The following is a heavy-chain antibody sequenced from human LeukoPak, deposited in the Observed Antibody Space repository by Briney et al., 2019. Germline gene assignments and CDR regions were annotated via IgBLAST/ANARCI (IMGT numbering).Heavy chain of an antibody. D-gene: IGHD5-12*01. V-gene: IGHV3-9*01. Sequence: PGGSLRLSCAVSGFTLDDYAMHWVRQVPGKGLEWVSGINWNSDSIGYADSVKGRFTTSRDNAKNSLYLQVNSLRAEDTAFYYCAINGGGDSGYGNFDYWGQGTLVTVSS. CDR3: AINGGGDSGYGNFDY. CDR1: GFTLDDYA. J-gene: IGHJ4*02. CDR2: INWNSDSI.